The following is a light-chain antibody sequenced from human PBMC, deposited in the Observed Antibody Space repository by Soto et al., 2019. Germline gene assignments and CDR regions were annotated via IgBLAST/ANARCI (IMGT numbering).Light chain of an antibody. CDR1: QSISSW. CDR2: RAS. CDR3: QQYDRASWT. V-gene: IGKV1-5*03. Sequence: DIQMTQSPSTLSASVGDRVIITCRASQSISSWLAWYQQKPGKAPNLLIYRASTLKSGIPSRFSGSGSGTEFTLTIRSLQPDDFATYYCQQYDRASWTFGQGTKVGIK. J-gene: IGKJ1*01.